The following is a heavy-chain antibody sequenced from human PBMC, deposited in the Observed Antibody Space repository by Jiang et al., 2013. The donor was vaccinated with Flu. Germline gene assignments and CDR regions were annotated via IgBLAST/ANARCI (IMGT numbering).Heavy chain of an antibody. D-gene: IGHD3-22*01. J-gene: IGHJ4*02. Sequence: KPSETLSLTCTVSGGSISSSSYYWGWIRQPQEGAGVDWEYLLYGTTYYNPSLKSRVTLSVDTSKNQFSLKLSSVTAADTAVYYCARRYYYDNSAYYYYFDHWGQGTLVTVSS. CDR1: GGSISSSSYY. V-gene: IGHV4-39*01. CDR3: ARRYYYDNSAYYYYFDH. CDR2: LLYGTT.